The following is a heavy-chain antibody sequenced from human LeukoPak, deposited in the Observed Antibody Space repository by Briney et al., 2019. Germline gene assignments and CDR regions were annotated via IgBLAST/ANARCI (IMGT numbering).Heavy chain of an antibody. CDR3: AGAGGGYYDYYFDY. D-gene: IGHD3-22*01. V-gene: IGHV3-30-3*01. Sequence: PGRSLRLSCAASGFTFSSYAMHWVRQAPGKGLEWVAVISYDGSNKYYADSVKRRFTISRDNSKNTLYLQMNSLRLEDTAVYYCAGAGGGYYDYYFDYWGQGTLVTVSS. J-gene: IGHJ4*02. CDR2: ISYDGSNK. CDR1: GFTFSSYA.